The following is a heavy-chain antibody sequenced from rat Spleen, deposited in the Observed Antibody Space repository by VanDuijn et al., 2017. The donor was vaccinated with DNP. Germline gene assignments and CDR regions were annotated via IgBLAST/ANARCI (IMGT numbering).Heavy chain of an antibody. CDR3: VSRPPPTRGPFDY. Sequence: EVLLVESDGGLVQPGRSLKLSCAVSRITFSDHNMAWVRQAPKKGLEWVATISCDGRDTYYRDSVRGRFTISRDNAKSTLYLQMDSLRSEDTATYYCVSRPPPTRGPFDYWGQGVTVTVSS. V-gene: IGHV5-7*01. J-gene: IGHJ2*01. D-gene: IGHD1-4*01. CDR2: ISCDGRDT. CDR1: RITFSDHN.